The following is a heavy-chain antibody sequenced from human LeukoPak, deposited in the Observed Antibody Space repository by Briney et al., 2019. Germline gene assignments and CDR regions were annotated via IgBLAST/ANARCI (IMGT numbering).Heavy chain of an antibody. Sequence: GGSLRLSCAASGFTFSSYDMSWVRQAPGKGLEWVSAINGNGANTYYADSVKGRCTISRDNAKNKLYLQMDSLRVEDTAVYYCAKRTPVVTGGLHYWGQGTLVTVSS. J-gene: IGHJ4*02. D-gene: IGHD4-23*01. CDR3: AKRTPVVTGGLHY. V-gene: IGHV3-23*01. CDR2: INGNGANT. CDR1: GFTFSSYD.